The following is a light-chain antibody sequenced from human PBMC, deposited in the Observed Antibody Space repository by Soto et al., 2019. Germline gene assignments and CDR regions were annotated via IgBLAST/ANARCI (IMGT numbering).Light chain of an antibody. CDR1: HSVSSN. CDR3: QQYNNWPSMYT. V-gene: IGKV3-15*01. Sequence: EIVMTQSPATLSVSPGERATLSCRASHSVSSNLAWYQQKPGQAPRLLIYGASTRATGIPVRFSGSGSGTKFTLTISSLQSEDFAVYYCQQYNNWPSMYTFGQGTKVDIK. J-gene: IGKJ2*01. CDR2: GAS.